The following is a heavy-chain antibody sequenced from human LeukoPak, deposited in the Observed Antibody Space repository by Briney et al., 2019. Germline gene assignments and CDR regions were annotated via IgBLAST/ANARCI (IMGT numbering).Heavy chain of an antibody. Sequence: PGESLRLPCVASGLTFSDTNLAWIRQAPGKGLEWISYIRRVPTDLYYADSVKGRFTITRDNAKNSLYLQMNSLRAEDTANYYCARRARDFGDSHAFDVWGQGTMVTVSS. V-gene: IGHV3-11*01. D-gene: IGHD4-17*01. J-gene: IGHJ3*01. CDR2: IRRVPTDL. CDR3: ARRARDFGDSHAFDV. CDR1: GLTFSDTN.